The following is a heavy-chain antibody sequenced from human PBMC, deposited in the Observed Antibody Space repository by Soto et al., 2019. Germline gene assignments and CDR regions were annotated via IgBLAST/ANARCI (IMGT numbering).Heavy chain of an antibody. V-gene: IGHV2-5*01. Sequence: QITLKESGPTLVKASQTLTLSCTFSGFSLNTGGVGVGWIRQPPGKALEWLALVFWNDDKRYRASLENRLTITNDTSNNQVVLIMTNMDPVDTATYFCAHRRSTNEYGWDVWGQGTTVTVSS. CDR1: GFSLNTGGVG. D-gene: IGHD4-17*01. CDR3: AHRRSTNEYGWDV. J-gene: IGHJ6*02. CDR2: VFWNDDK.